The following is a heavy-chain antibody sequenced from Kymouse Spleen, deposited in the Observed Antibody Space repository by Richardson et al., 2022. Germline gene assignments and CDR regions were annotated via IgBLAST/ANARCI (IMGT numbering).Heavy chain of an antibody. D-gene: IGHD1-26*01. CDR1: GGTFSSYA. CDR2: IIPIFGTA. CDR3: ARRRGSYYDYYYYGMDV. J-gene: IGHJ6*02. Sequence: QVQLVQSGAEVKKPGSSVKVSCKASGGTFSSYAISWVRQAPGQGLEWMGGIIPIFGTANYAQKFQGRVTITTDESTSTAYMELSSLRSEDTAVYYCARRRGSYYDYYYYGMDVWGQGTTVTVSS. V-gene: IGHV1-69*05.